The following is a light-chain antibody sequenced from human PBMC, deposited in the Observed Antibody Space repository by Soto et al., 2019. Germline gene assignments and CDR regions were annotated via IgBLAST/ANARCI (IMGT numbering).Light chain of an antibody. CDR1: QGISSY. CDR3: QQYNNWPRT. Sequence: IQMTQCPSTLSASVEDRVTITCRASQGISSYLAWYQQKPGKAPKLLIYAASTRATGIPARFSGSGSGTEFTLTISSLQSEDFAVYYCQQYNNWPRTFGQGSKADI. CDR2: AAS. V-gene: IGKV1-9*01. J-gene: IGKJ1*01.